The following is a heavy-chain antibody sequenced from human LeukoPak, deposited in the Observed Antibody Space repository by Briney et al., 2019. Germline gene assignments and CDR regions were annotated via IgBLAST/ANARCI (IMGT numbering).Heavy chain of an antibody. CDR1: GFTLSSYS. CDR2: ISSSSSYI. D-gene: IGHD6-19*01. V-gene: IGHV3-21*04. Sequence: GGSLRLSCAGSGFTLSSYSMDWVRQAPGKGLEWVSSISSSSSYIYYADSVKGRFTISRDNAKNSLYLQMNSLRSEDTAVYYCATTGYSSGWYRESTLDYWGQGTLVTVSS. J-gene: IGHJ4*02. CDR3: ATTGYSSGWYRESTLDY.